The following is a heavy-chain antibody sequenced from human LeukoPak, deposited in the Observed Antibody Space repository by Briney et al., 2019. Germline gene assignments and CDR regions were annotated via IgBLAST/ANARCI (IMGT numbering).Heavy chain of an antibody. D-gene: IGHD4-17*01. V-gene: IGHV3-21*01. J-gene: IGHJ5*02. CDR3: SRGGYGDYNNWFDP. CDR2: ISSSSSYI. CDR1: GFTFSSYS. Sequence: PGGSLRLSCAATGFTFSSYSMNWVRQAPGKGLEWVSSISSSSSYIYYADSVKGRFTISRDNAKNSLYLQMNSLRAEDTAVYYCSRGGYGDYNNWFDPWGQGTLVIVSS.